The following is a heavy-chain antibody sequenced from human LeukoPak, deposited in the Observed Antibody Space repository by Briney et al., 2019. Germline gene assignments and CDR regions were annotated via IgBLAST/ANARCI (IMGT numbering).Heavy chain of an antibody. Sequence: SETLSLTCTVSGGSISTSNYYWGWIRQPPGKGLEWIGNIFYSGSTYYSPSLKSRVTISLDTSRNQFSLKLTSVTAADTAVYYCARASYSYDINGWVPFDYWGQGTLVTVSS. J-gene: IGHJ4*02. D-gene: IGHD3-22*01. CDR3: ARASYSYDINGWVPFDY. V-gene: IGHV4-39*07. CDR1: GGSISTSNYY. CDR2: IFYSGST.